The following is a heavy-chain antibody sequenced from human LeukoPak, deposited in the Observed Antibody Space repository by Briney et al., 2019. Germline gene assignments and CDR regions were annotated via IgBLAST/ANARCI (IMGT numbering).Heavy chain of an antibody. V-gene: IGHV1-69*05. CDR2: TIPIFGTA. CDR3: ARDDSRGTTDY. CDR1: GGTFISYA. Sequence: SVKVSCKASGGTFISYAISWVRQAPGQGLEWMGGTIPIFGTANYAQKFQGRVTITTDESTSTAYMELSSLRSEDTAVYYCARDDSRGTTDYWGQGTLVTVSS. J-gene: IGHJ4*02. D-gene: IGHD3-16*01.